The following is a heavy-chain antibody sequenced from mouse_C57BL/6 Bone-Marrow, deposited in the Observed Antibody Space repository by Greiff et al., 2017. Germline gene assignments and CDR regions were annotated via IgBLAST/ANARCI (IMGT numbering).Heavy chain of an antibody. CDR3: AKSSLYGRFAY. D-gene: IGHD1-1*01. CDR2: IWCGGST. J-gene: IGHJ3*01. Sequence: VQLQQSGPGLVQPSQSLSITCTVSGFSLTSYGVHWVRQPPGKGLEWLGVIWCGGSTDYNAAFISRLSISKDNSKSQVFFKMNSLQADDTAIYYCAKSSLYGRFAYWGQGTLVTVSA. CDR1: GFSLTSYG. V-gene: IGHV2-4*01.